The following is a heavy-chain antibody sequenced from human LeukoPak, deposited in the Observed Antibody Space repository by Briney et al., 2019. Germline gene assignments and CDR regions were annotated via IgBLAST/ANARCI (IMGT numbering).Heavy chain of an antibody. CDR3: ARQDYDYVWGSYRLYYFDY. CDR1: GGSISTSNYF. J-gene: IGHJ4*02. Sequence: SETLSLTCTVSGGSISTSNYFWGWIRQPPGKGLVWIGSIYYSGSTYYDPSLKSRVTISVDTSKNQFSLKLSSVTAADTAVYYCARQDYDYVWGSYRLYYFDYWGQGTLVTVSS. V-gene: IGHV4-39*01. D-gene: IGHD3-16*02. CDR2: IYYSGST.